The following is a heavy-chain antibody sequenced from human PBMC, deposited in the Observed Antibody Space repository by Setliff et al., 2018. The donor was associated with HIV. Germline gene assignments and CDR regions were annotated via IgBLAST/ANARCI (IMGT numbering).Heavy chain of an antibody. CDR3: ARGPPFAY. CDR1: GGSSIANTFA. CDR2: VSYSGAT. J-gene: IGHJ4*02. Sequence: SETLSLTCSVSGGSSIANTFASTWIRQSPGKGLEYIGYVSYSGATMYTNYNPSLESRVTVSEDTSRHQFSLKLTSVTADDTGIYYCARGPPFAYWGQGLLVTVSS. V-gene: IGHV4-39*07.